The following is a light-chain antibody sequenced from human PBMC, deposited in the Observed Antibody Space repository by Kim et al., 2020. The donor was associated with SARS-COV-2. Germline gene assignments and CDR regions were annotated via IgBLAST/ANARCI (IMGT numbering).Light chain of an antibody. V-gene: IGLV2-8*01. CDR1: YNDIGRYDY. J-gene: IGLJ2*01. CDR3: SSYTGSNTLI. Sequence: QSALTQPPSASGSPGQSVTISCTGSYNDIGRYDYVSWYQSHPGRAPKLMIYDVSWRPSGVPDRFSGSKSGNTASLTVSGLQAEDEADYYCSSYTGSNTLIFGGGTQLTVL. CDR2: DVS.